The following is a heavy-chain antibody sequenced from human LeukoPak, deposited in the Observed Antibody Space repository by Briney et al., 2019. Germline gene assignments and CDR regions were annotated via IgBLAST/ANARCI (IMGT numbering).Heavy chain of an antibody. CDR2: ISSSGSTI. J-gene: IGHJ4*02. CDR3: ASDSSSWSFDY. V-gene: IGHV3-48*04. D-gene: IGHD6-13*01. CDR1: GFTFSSYS. Sequence: GGSLRLSCAASGFTFSSYSMNWVRQAPGKGLEWVSYISSSGSTIYYADSVKGRFTISRDNAKNSLYLQMNSLRAEDTAVYYCASDSSSWSFDYWGQGTLVTVTS.